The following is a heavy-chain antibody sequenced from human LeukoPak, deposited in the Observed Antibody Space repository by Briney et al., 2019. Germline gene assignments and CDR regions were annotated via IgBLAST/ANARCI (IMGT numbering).Heavy chain of an antibody. CDR2: IYYSGST. J-gene: IGHJ4*02. Sequence: SETLSLTCTVSGGTIRSYYWSWIRQPPGKGLEWIGYIYYSGSTNYNPSLKSRVSISVDTSKNQFSMKLSSVTAADTAVYYCARTGSTVTMLYPFDHWGQGTLVTVSS. CDR1: GGTIRSYY. V-gene: IGHV4-59*01. D-gene: IGHD4-17*01. CDR3: ARTGSTVTMLYPFDH.